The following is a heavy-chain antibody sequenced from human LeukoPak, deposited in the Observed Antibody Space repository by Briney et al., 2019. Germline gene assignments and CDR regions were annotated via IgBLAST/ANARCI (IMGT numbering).Heavy chain of an antibody. Sequence: GESLKISCTGSGYTFNSYWIGWVRQMPGKGLEWMGIIYPGNSDIRYSPSFQGQVTISADKSISTAYLQWSSLKASDTAMYYCARSGAYFDYWGQGTLVTVSS. CDR1: GYTFNSYW. V-gene: IGHV5-51*01. CDR2: IYPGNSDI. CDR3: ARSGAYFDY. J-gene: IGHJ4*02. D-gene: IGHD1-26*01.